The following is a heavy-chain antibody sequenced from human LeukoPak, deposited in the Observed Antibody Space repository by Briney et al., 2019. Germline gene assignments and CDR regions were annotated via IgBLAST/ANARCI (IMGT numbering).Heavy chain of an antibody. CDR3: AREHDDVWTSCDY. D-gene: IGHD3/OR15-3a*01. CDR1: GGTFSSYA. CDR2: IIPILGIA. V-gene: IGHV1-69*04. Sequence: SVKVSCKASGGTFSSYAISWVRQAPGQGLEWTGRIIPILGIANYAQKFQGRVTITADKSTSTAYMELSSLRSEDTAVYYCAREHDDVWTSCDYWGQGTLVTVSS. J-gene: IGHJ4*02.